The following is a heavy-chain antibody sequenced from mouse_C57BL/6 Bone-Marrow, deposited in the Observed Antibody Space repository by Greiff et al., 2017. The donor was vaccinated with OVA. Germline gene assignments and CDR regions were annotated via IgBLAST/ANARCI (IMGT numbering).Heavy chain of an antibody. V-gene: IGHV10-1*01. CDR1: GFSFNTYA. D-gene: IGHD2-10*01. J-gene: IGHJ4*01. CDR2: IRSKSNNYAT. CDR3: VRSYYGRAMDY. Sequence: EVKLQESGGGLVQPKGSLKLSCAASGFSFNTYAMNWVRQAPGKGLEWVARIRSKSNNYATYYADSVKDRFTISRDDSESMLYLQMNNLKTEDTAMYYCVRSYYGRAMDYWGQGTSVTVSS.